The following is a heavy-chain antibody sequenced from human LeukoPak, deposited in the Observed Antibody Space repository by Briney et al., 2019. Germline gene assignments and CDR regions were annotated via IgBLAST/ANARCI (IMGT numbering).Heavy chain of an antibody. Sequence: SETLSLTCAVYGGSFSGYYWSWIRQPPGKGLEWIGEINHSGSTNYNPSLNSRVTISVDTSKNQFSLKLSSVTAADTAVYYCASGSSDYGDYAIDYWGQGTLVTVSS. V-gene: IGHV4-34*01. CDR1: GGSFSGYY. D-gene: IGHD4-17*01. CDR2: INHSGST. J-gene: IGHJ4*02. CDR3: ASGSSDYGDYAIDY.